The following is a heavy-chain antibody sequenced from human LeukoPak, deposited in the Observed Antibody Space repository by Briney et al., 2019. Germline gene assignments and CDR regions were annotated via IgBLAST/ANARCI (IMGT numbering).Heavy chain of an antibody. D-gene: IGHD1-26*01. CDR1: GFTFSSYW. CDR2: INQDGSEK. CDR3: ARAVGATWPEYYYYYMDV. J-gene: IGHJ6*03. Sequence: GGSLRLSCAASGFTFSSYWMSWVRQAPGKGLEWVANINQDGSEKYYVDSVKGRFTISRDNAKNSLYLQMNSLRAEDTAVYYCARAVGATWPEYYYYYMDVWGKGTTVTVSS. V-gene: IGHV3-7*01.